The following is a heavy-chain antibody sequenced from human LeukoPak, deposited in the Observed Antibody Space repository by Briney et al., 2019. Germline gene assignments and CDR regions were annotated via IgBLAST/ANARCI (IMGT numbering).Heavy chain of an antibody. J-gene: IGHJ6*03. CDR1: GFTFSSYW. CDR3: ARETGYDFWSGYPYYYYYMDV. CDR2: IKQDGSEK. Sequence: GGSLRLSCAASGFTFSSYWMSWVRQAPGKGLEWVANIKQDGSEKYYVDSVKGRFTISRDNAKNSLYLQMNSLRAEDTAVYYCARETGYDFWSGYPYYYYYMDVWGKGTTVTVSS. D-gene: IGHD3-3*01. V-gene: IGHV3-7*01.